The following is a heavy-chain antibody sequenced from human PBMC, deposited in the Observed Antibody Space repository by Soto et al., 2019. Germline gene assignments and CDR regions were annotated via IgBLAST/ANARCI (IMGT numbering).Heavy chain of an antibody. CDR1: GFTFSSYG. CDR3: AKDRRYLSSSSWAPDY. CDR2: ISYDGSNK. D-gene: IGHD6-13*01. J-gene: IGHJ4*02. V-gene: IGHV3-30*18. Sequence: GGSLRLSCAASGFTFSSYGMHWVRQAPGKGLEWVAVISYDGSNKYYADSVKGRFTISRDNSKNTLYLQMNSLRAEDTAVYYCAKDRRYLSSSSWAPDYWGQGTLVTVSS.